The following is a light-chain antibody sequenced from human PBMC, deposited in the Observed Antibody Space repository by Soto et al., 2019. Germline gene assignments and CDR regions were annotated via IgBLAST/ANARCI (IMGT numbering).Light chain of an antibody. V-gene: IGKV3-11*01. CDR2: GAS. Sequence: EIVLTQSPATLSLSPGERATLSCRASQSLSGTLAWFQHKPGQPPSLLIYGASNRATGIPARFSASGSGTDFTLTISSLGPEDFAVYYCQQRTLWPRTFGQGTKVEIK. CDR1: QSLSGT. CDR3: QQRTLWPRT. J-gene: IGKJ1*01.